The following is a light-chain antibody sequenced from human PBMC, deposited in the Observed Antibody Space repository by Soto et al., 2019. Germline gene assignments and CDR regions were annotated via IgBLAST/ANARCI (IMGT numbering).Light chain of an antibody. Sequence: DIQMTQSPSTLSASVGDRVTITCRASQSISDWLAWYQQKPGKAPKLLIYDASSLESGVPSRFSGSGSGTEFTLTISSLQPDDFAIYYCQQYKNYYPTFGQGTRVEIK. J-gene: IGKJ1*01. CDR2: DAS. V-gene: IGKV1-5*01. CDR3: QQYKNYYPT. CDR1: QSISDW.